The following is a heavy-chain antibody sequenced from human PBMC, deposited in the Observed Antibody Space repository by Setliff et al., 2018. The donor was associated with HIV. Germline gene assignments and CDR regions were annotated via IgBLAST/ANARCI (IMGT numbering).Heavy chain of an antibody. J-gene: IGHJ6*03. CDR1: GFTFSSYW. CDR2: IKQDGSEK. CDR3: ARSPYYDFWSGYFYYYYYMDV. Sequence: GESLKISCAASGFTFSSYWMSWVRQAPGKGLEWVANIKQDGSEKYYVDSVKGRFTISRDNAKNSLYLQMNSLRAEDTAVYYCARSPYYDFWSGYFYYYYYMDVWGKGTTVTVSS. V-gene: IGHV3-7*01. D-gene: IGHD3-3*01.